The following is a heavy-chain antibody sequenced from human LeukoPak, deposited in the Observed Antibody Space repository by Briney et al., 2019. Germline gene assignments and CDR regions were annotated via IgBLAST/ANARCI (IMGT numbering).Heavy chain of an antibody. CDR2: ISYDGSNK. V-gene: IGHV3-30-3*01. CDR3: ARERSSGWDAAFDI. J-gene: IGHJ3*02. Sequence: GGSLRLPCAASGFTFSSYAMHWVRQAPGKGLEWVAVISYDGSNKYYADSVKGRFTISRDNSKNTLYLQMNSLRAEDTAVYYCARERSSGWDAAFDIWGQGTMVTVSS. CDR1: GFTFSSYA. D-gene: IGHD6-19*01.